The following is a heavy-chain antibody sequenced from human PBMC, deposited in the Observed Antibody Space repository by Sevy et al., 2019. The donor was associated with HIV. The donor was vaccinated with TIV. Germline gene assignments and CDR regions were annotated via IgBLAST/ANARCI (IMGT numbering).Heavy chain of an antibody. CDR1: GGSISSVYYY. D-gene: IGHD1-7*01. V-gene: IGHV4-61*02. J-gene: IGHJ4*02. Sequence: SETLSLTCTVSGGSISSVYYYWSWIRQPAGKRLEWIGRIFTSGSANYNPSLRSRVTMSVDTSKNRFSLNLTSVTAADTAVYFCARVSLKLQFLPDYWSQGTLVTVSS. CDR3: ARVSLKLQFLPDY. CDR2: IFTSGSA.